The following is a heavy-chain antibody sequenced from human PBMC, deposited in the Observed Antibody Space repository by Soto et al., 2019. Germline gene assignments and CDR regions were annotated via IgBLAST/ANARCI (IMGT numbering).Heavy chain of an antibody. Sequence: SETLSLTCAVYGGSFSGYYWSWIRQPPGKGLEWIGEINHSGSTNYNPSLKSRVTISVDTSKNQFSLKLSSVTAADTAVYYCARWTSWNRDYYYYYGMDVWGQGTTVTVSS. J-gene: IGHJ6*02. CDR1: GGSFSGYY. D-gene: IGHD2-2*01. CDR3: ARWTSWNRDYYYYYGMDV. V-gene: IGHV4-34*01. CDR2: INHSGST.